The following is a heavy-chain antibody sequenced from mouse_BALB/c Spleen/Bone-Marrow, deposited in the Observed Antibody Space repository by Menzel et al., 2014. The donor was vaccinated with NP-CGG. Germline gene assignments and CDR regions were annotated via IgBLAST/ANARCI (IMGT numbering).Heavy chain of an antibody. Sequence: VQLVESGAELMKPGASVKISCEATGYTFSSYWIEWVKQRPGHGLEWIGEILPGSGSTNYNEKFKGKATFTADTSSNTAYMQLSSLTSEDSAVYYCARRGGWLGYFDVWGAGTTVTVSS. D-gene: IGHD2-3*01. V-gene: IGHV1-9*01. CDR2: ILPGSGST. J-gene: IGHJ1*01. CDR1: GYTFSSYW. CDR3: ARRGGWLGYFDV.